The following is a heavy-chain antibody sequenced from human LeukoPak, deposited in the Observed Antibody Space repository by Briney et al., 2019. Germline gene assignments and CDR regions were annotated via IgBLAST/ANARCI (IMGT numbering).Heavy chain of an antibody. CDR1: GGTFSSYA. CDR3: ASAKLETRAFDI. CDR2: IIPIFGTA. Sequence: SVKVSCKASGGTFSSYAISWVRQAPGQGLEWKGGIIPIFGTANYAQKFQGRVTITADESTSTAYMELSSLRSEDTAVYYCASAKLETRAFDIWGQGTMVTVSS. J-gene: IGHJ3*02. V-gene: IGHV1-69*13. D-gene: IGHD1-1*01.